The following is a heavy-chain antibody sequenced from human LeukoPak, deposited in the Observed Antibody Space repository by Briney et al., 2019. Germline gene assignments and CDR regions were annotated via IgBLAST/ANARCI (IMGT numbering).Heavy chain of an antibody. CDR2: INSDGSST. J-gene: IGHJ6*04. D-gene: IGHD3-10*01. V-gene: IGHV3-74*01. Sequence: PGGSLRLSCAASGFTFSSYWMHWVRHDPGKGLVWVSRINSDGSSTNYADSVKGRFTISRDNAKNTLYLQMNSLRAEDTAVYYCASLYGSGSYSNYYYYYGMDVWGKGTTVTVSS. CDR1: GFTFSSYW. CDR3: ASLYGSGSYSNYYYYYGMDV.